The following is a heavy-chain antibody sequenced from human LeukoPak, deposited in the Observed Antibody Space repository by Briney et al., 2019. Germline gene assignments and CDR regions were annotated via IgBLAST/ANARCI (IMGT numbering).Heavy chain of an antibody. Sequence: GGSLRLSCAASGFTFSDYTMNWVRQSPGKGLEWVSSISTSGSYIYYADSVKGRFTISRDNAKNSLYLQMNSLRAEDTSVYYCAIVHTLRGYSPDFDYWGQGSMVTVSS. V-gene: IGHV3-21*01. J-gene: IGHJ4*02. CDR1: GFTFSDYT. CDR3: AIVHTLRGYSPDFDY. D-gene: IGHD5-18*01. CDR2: ISTSGSYI.